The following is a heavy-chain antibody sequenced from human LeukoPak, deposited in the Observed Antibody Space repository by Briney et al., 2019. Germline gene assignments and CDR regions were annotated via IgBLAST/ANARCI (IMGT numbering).Heavy chain of an antibody. CDR1: GFTFDDYA. D-gene: IGHD3-9*01. V-gene: IGHV3-9*01. J-gene: IGHJ4*02. CDR2: ISWNSGSI. CDR3: AKDPRDILTGYFDY. Sequence: GGSLRLSCAASGFTFDDYATHWVRQAPGKGLEWVSGISWNSGSIGYADSVKGRFTISRDNAKNSLYLQMNSLRAEDTALYYCAKDPRDILTGYFDYWGQGTLVTVSS.